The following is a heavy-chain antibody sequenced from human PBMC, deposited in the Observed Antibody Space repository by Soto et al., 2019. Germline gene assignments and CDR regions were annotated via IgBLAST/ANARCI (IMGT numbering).Heavy chain of an antibody. V-gene: IGHV1-69*05. D-gene: IGHD2-8*02. Sequence: ASVKVSCKASGGTFSSYAISWVRQAPGQGLEWMGVINPIVGTTSYAQKFQGRVTMTRDTSTSTAYMELSSLRSEDTAVYYCARELVGQLSTTDYYYYGMDVWGQGTTVTVSS. CDR2: INPIVGTT. J-gene: IGHJ6*02. CDR1: GGTFSSYA. CDR3: ARELVGQLSTTDYYYYGMDV.